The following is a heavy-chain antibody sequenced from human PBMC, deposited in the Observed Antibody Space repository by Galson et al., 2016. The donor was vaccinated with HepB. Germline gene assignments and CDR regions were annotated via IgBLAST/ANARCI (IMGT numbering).Heavy chain of an antibody. J-gene: IGHJ6*02. CDR3: AKDRNTVVTYGMDV. V-gene: IGHV3-23*01. CDR1: GFTFSTYA. CDR2: ISDNGGST. D-gene: IGHD4-23*01. Sequence: SLRLSCAASGFTFSTYAMNWVRQAPGKGLEWVSGISDNGGSTYYADSVKGRFTISRDNSRNTLYLQMNSLRVEDTAVYYCAKDRNTVVTYGMDVWGQGTLVTVSS.